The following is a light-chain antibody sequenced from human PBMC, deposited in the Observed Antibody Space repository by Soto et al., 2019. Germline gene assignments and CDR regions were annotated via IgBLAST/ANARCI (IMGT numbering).Light chain of an antibody. CDR1: QGISSY. Sequence: AIRLTQSPSSLSASTGDRVTITCRASQGISSYLAWYQQKPGKAPKLLIYAASTLQSGVPSMFSGSGSGTDFTLNGSCLQSEYFATYYCQQDYSYPLQFGQGTKVEIK. V-gene: IGKV1-8*01. CDR2: AAS. J-gene: IGKJ1*01. CDR3: QQDYSYPLQ.